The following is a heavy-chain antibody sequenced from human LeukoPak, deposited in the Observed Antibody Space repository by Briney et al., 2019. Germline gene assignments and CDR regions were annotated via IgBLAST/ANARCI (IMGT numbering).Heavy chain of an antibody. CDR1: GFTFSSYS. D-gene: IGHD2-15*01. Sequence: PGGSLRLSCAASGFTFSSYSMNWVRQAPGKGLEWVSSISSSGSYIHYAESVKGRFTISRDSAKNSLNLQMDSLRAEDTAVYYCAREGTIVVGDAFDLWGQGTMVTVSS. CDR3: AREGTIVVGDAFDL. J-gene: IGHJ3*01. V-gene: IGHV3-21*01. CDR2: ISSSGSYI.